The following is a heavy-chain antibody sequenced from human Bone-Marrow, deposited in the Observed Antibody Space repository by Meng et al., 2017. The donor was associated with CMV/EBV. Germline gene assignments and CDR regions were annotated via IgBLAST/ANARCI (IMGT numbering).Heavy chain of an antibody. D-gene: IGHD3-22*01. CDR1: GFTFSSYA. J-gene: IGHJ3*02. CDR2: ISGSGGST. V-gene: IGHV3-23*01. Sequence: GESLKISCAASGFTFSSYAMSWVRQAPGKGLEWVSAISGSGGSTYYADSVKGRFTIPRDNSKNTLYLQMNSLRAEDTAVYYCAKGGSRITMIVVVMDDAFEIWGQGTMVTVSS. CDR3: AKGGSRITMIVVVMDDAFEI.